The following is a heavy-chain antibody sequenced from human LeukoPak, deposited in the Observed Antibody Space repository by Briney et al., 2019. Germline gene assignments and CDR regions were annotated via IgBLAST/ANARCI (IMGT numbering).Heavy chain of an antibody. D-gene: IGHD5-18*01. Sequence: GGSLSLSCAASGFTFSSYSMNWVRQAPGKGLEWVSSITSSSTYIYYADSVKGRFTISRDNAKNSLHLQMNSLRAEDTAVYYCARDSSIQSLDPWGQGTLVTVSS. J-gene: IGHJ5*02. V-gene: IGHV3-21*01. CDR3: ARDSSIQSLDP. CDR1: GFTFSSYS. CDR2: ITSSSTYI.